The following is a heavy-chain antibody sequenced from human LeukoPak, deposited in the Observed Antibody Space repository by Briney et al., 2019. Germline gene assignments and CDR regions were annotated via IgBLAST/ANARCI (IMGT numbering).Heavy chain of an antibody. Sequence: GASVKVSCKASGGTFSSYAISWVRQAPGQGLEWMGRIIPILGIANYAQKFQGRVTITADKSTSTAYMELSSLRSEDTAVYYCASTTYYYDSSGPFDYWGQGTLVTVSS. CDR2: IIPILGIA. J-gene: IGHJ4*02. CDR1: GGTFSSYA. CDR3: ASTTYYYDSSGPFDY. V-gene: IGHV1-69*04. D-gene: IGHD3-22*01.